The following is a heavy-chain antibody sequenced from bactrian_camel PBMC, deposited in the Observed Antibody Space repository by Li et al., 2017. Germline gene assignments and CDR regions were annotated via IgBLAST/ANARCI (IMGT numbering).Heavy chain of an antibody. CDR3: AARDSRACTNLPEYRD. Sequence: HVQLVESGGGSVQAGGSLRLSCASSEPAFSRRCMGWFRQAPGKGLEWVSVLPSGHGSTYYADSVKGRSIISKDNAKNVLNLQMDNLKPEDTAMYYCAARDSRACTNLPEYRDWGQGTQVTVS. CDR1: EPAFSRRC. V-gene: IGHV3S1*01. J-gene: IGHJ4*01. D-gene: IGHD2*01. CDR2: LPSGHGST.